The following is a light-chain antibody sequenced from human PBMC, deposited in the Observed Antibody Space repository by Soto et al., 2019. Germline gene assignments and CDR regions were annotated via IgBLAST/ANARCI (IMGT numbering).Light chain of an antibody. Sequence: IVLTQSPGSLSLSPGERATLSCRASQSVSSSYLAWYQQRPGQAPRLLIFGASYRATGIPDRFSGSGSGTDFTLTISRLEPEDFAVYYCQHYSSSPPEFTFGPGTRWIS. CDR3: QHYSSSPPEFT. CDR2: GAS. V-gene: IGKV3-20*01. J-gene: IGKJ3*01. CDR1: QSVSSSY.